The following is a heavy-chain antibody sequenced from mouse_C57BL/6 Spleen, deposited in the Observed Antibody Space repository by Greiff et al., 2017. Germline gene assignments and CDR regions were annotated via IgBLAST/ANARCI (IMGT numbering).Heavy chain of an antibody. D-gene: IGHD1-1*01. V-gene: IGHV1-69*01. CDR1: GYTFTSYW. J-gene: IGHJ2*01. CDR2: IDPSDSYT. Sequence: QVQLKQPGAELVMPGASVKLSCKASGYTFTSYWMHWVKQRPGQGLEWIGEIDPSDSYTNYNQKFKGKSTLTVDKSSSTAYMQLSSLTSEDSAVYYCARRLCGSSYPLDYWGQGTTLTVSS. CDR3: ARRLCGSSYPLDY.